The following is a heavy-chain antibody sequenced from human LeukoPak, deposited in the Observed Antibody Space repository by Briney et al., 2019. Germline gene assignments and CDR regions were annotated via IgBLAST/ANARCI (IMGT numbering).Heavy chain of an antibody. CDR2: ISPYNGNT. CDR3: ARGPYYGSGSRADGMDV. J-gene: IGHJ6*04. V-gene: IGHV1-18*04. D-gene: IGHD3-10*01. Sequence: ASVEVSCKASGYILTTYGFSWVRQAPGQGLEWMGWISPYNGNTNYAQKFQGRVTMTADTSTSIVYMELRSLRSDDTAVYYCARGPYYGSGSRADGMDVWGKGTTVTVSS. CDR1: GYILTTYG.